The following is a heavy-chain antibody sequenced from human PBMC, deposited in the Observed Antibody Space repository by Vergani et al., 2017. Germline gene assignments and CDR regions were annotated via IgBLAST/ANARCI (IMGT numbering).Heavy chain of an antibody. D-gene: IGHD2-15*01. CDR2: ISGSSIYI. CDR1: GFTFSTYS. J-gene: IGHJ4*02. Sequence: EVQLVESGGGLAKPGGSLRLSCAASGFTFSTYSLNWVRQAPGQGLEWVSSISGSSIYIYYADSVKGRFTISRDNAKNSLYLQMNSLRAEDTAVYYCARDPGYCSGGSCYVEEGGDYWGQGTLVTVSS. V-gene: IGHV3-21*01. CDR3: ARDPGYCSGGSCYVEEGGDY.